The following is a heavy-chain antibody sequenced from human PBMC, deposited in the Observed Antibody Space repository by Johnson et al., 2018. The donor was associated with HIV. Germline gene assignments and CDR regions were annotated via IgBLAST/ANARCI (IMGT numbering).Heavy chain of an antibody. V-gene: IGHV3-20*04. CDR1: GFTFDDYG. D-gene: IGHD3-22*01. CDR2: INWNGGST. Sequence: QLVESGGAVVRPGGSLRLSCTASGFTFDDYGMNWVRQVPGQGLEWVSGINWNGGSTSYADSVKGRFTISRDTAKNSLYLQMNSLRAEDTALYYCARVVQYYDSSGYSTRGGDGLDIWGQGTVVTVSS. J-gene: IGHJ3*02. CDR3: ARVVQYYDSSGYSTRGGDGLDI.